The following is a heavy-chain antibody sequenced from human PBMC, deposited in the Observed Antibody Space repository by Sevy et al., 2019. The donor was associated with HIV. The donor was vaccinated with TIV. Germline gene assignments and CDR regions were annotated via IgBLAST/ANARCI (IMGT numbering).Heavy chain of an antibody. Sequence: GGSLRLSCAASGFTFSSYAMSWVRQAPGKGLEWVSAISGSGGSTYYADSVKGRFTISRDNSKNTLYLQMNSLRAEDTAMYYCARGSHCTNGVCSIVYGMDVWGQGTTVTVSS. CDR2: ISGSGGST. CDR1: GFTFSSYA. CDR3: ARGSHCTNGVCSIVYGMDV. D-gene: IGHD2-8*01. J-gene: IGHJ6*02. V-gene: IGHV3-23*01.